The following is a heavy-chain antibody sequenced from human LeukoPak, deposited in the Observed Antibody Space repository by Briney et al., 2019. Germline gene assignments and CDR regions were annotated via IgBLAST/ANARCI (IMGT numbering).Heavy chain of an antibody. D-gene: IGHD5-18*01. J-gene: IGHJ5*02. CDR2: IYYSGST. Sequence: PSETLSLTCTVSGGSISSYYWSWIRQPPGKGLEWIGYIYYSGSTNYNPSLKSQVTISVDTSKNQFSLKLSSVTAADTAVYYCARGRASKPWMQLLSWGQGTLVTVSS. CDR3: ARGRASKPWMQLLS. CDR1: GGSISSYY. V-gene: IGHV4-59*01.